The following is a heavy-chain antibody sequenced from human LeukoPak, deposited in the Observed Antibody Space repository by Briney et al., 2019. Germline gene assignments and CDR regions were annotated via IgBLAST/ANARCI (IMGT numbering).Heavy chain of an antibody. Sequence: GGSLRLSCAASGFTFSSYEMNWVRQAPGKGLEWVSAISGSGGSTYYADSVKGRFTISRDNSKNTLYLQMNSLRAEDTAVFYCARGRKRHFWSGSQNSWFDPWGQGALVTVSS. CDR2: ISGSGGST. V-gene: IGHV3-23*01. J-gene: IGHJ5*02. CDR3: ARGRKRHFWSGSQNSWFDP. CDR1: GFTFSSYE. D-gene: IGHD3-3*02.